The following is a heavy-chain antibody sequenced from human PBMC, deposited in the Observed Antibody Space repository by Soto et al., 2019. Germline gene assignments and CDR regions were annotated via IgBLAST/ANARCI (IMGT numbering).Heavy chain of an antibody. Sequence: QVHLVQSGAEVKKPGASVKVSCKASGYIFSNYGISWVRQAPGQGLEWMGWISTYNAKTYYTQKFQGRVTMTTDTSKSTDYMELRSLRSDDTAVFYCARERDGSSWSSAESLQYWGQGTLVTVSS. J-gene: IGHJ1*01. D-gene: IGHD6-13*01. CDR3: ARERDGSSWSSAESLQY. CDR1: GYIFSNYG. CDR2: ISTYNAKT. V-gene: IGHV1-18*01.